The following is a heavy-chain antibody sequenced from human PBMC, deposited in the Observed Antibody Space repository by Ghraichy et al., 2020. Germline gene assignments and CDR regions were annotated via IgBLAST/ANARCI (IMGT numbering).Heavy chain of an antibody. CDR1: GYTFTSYG. D-gene: IGHD3-22*01. V-gene: IGHV1-18*01. CDR3: ARDFGYDSSGYYVDY. CDR2: ISAYNGNT. Sequence: ASVKVSCKASGYTFTSYGISWVRQAPVQGLEWMGWISAYNGNTNYAQKLQGRVTMTTDTSTSTAYMELRSLRSDDTAVYYCARDFGYDSSGYYVDYWGQGTLVTVSS. J-gene: IGHJ4*02.